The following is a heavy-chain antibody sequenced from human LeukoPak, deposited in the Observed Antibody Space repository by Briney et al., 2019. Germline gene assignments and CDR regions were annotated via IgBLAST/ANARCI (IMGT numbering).Heavy chain of an antibody. V-gene: IGHV3-23*01. CDR2: ISGSGGST. CDR1: VFTFSDYA. Sequence: PRRCLRLSCAASVFTFSDYAMSRVRQAPGGELDWVSAISGSGGSTYYADSVKGRFTISRDNSKNTLYLQMNGLRAEDTAVYYCAKAHCSGGDCYSPDYWGQGTLVTVSS. D-gene: IGHD2-15*01. J-gene: IGHJ4*02. CDR3: AKAHCSGGDCYSPDY.